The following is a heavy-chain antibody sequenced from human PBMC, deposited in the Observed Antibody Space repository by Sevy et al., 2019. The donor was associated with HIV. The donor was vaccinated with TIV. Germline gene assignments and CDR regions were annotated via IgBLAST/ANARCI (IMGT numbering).Heavy chain of an antibody. Sequence: ASVNVSCKASRDTFNTYAIVWVRQAPGQGLEWMGGIVPKFGSANYAQKFEGKVTMTADESTTTAHMELSSLRSEDTAVYYCARRGITIFGVLTFDICGQGTTVTVSS. CDR2: IVPKFGSA. J-gene: IGHJ3*02. CDR3: ARRGITIFGVLTFDI. V-gene: IGHV1-69*13. D-gene: IGHD3-3*01. CDR1: RDTFNTYA.